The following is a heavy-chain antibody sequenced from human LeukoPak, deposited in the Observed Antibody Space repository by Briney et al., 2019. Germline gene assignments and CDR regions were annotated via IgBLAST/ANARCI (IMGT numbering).Heavy chain of an antibody. J-gene: IGHJ5*02. CDR2: IYYSGST. Sequence: SETLSLTCSVSGGSIRFYYWAWIRQPPGKGLEWIGNIYYSGSTYYNPSLKSRLTISVDTSKNQFSLKLTSVTAADTAVYYCARLNKPGWFDPWGQGTLVTVSS. D-gene: IGHD1-14*01. CDR1: GGSIRFYY. CDR3: ARLNKPGWFDP. V-gene: IGHV4-39*01.